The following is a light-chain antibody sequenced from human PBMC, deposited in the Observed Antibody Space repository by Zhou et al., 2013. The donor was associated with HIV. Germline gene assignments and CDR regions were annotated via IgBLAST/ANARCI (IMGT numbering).Light chain of an antibody. V-gene: IGKV2-30*01. CDR3: MQGTHWPPT. J-gene: IGKJ2*01. CDR2: KVS. Sequence: VVLAQSPLYLPVTLGQPASISCKSEESLLYSDGNTYLNWFQQGPGQSPRRLIYKVSERDPGVPDRFNASGSASDFTLTITRVEADDIAVYYCMQGTHWPPTFGQGTTLDIK. CDR1: ESLLYSDGNTY.